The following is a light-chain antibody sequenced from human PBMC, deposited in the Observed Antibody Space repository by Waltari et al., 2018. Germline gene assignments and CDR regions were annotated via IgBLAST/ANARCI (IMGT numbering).Light chain of an antibody. CDR2: DAS. V-gene: IGKV3-11*01. CDR1: ESVVSY. Sequence: EIVLTQSPATLSLSPGDRATLSCRASESVVSYLAWFQQKPGQAPRLLIYDASNRPTGIPDQFTGSGSGTDFTLTISSLEPDDFAVYFCQQRNSWPWTFGQGTKLDI. CDR3: QQRNSWPWT. J-gene: IGKJ2*01.